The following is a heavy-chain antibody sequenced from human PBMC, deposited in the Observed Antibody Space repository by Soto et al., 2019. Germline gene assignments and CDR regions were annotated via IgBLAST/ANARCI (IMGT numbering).Heavy chain of an antibody. D-gene: IGHD3-22*01. CDR3: ARGGYYDSSGSRNYHYYGMDA. CDR2: ISPYDDNT. J-gene: IGHJ6*02. Sequence: QVQLVQSGTEVKKPGASVKVSCKASGYTFNSYGISWVRQAPGQGLEWMGWISPYDDNTNYAQNLQGIVTMTTDTSTRTAYMELRSLRSDDTAVYYCARGGYYDSSGSRNYHYYGMDAWGQGTTVTVS. CDR1: GYTFNSYG. V-gene: IGHV1-18*01.